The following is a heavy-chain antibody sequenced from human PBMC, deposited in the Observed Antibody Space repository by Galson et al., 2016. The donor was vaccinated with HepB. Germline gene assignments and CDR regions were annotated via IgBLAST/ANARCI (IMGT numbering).Heavy chain of an antibody. CDR3: ARFRLQTVYFDY. D-gene: IGHD4-11*01. J-gene: IGHJ4*02. Sequence: SLRLSCAASGFSFSTYAMNWVRQAPGKGLEWVSLISGSGDRTSYGESVKGRFTVSRDNPKNMLYLQMSSLRAEDTAVYYCARFRLQTVYFDYWGQGTLVTVSS. V-gene: IGHV3-23*02. CDR1: GFSFSTYA. CDR2: ISGSGDRT.